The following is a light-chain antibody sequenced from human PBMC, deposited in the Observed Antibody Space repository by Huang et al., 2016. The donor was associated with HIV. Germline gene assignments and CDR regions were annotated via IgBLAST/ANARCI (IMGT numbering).Light chain of an antibody. CDR1: QSIGNY. CDR3: QHRSNSGRVT. Sequence: IVLIQSPATLSLSPGERATLSCRASQSIGNYLGWFQQQPGQAPRLLIYDASKRGTGIPGRFSGSGSGTDFTLTISSLEPEDFALYFCQHRSNSGRVTFGPGTRVDVK. CDR2: DAS. V-gene: IGKV3-11*01. J-gene: IGKJ3*01.